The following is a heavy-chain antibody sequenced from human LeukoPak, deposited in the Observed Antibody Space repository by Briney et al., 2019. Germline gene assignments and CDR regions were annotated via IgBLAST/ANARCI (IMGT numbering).Heavy chain of an antibody. J-gene: IGHJ6*03. Sequence: SETLSLTCTVSGGSISSGDYYWSWIRQPPGKGLEWIGYIYYSGSTYYNPSLKSRVTISVDTSKDQFSLKLSSVTAADTAVYYCARAPPTYFWSGYGYYYMDVWGKGTTVTVSS. CDR2: IYYSGST. V-gene: IGHV4-30-4*08. CDR3: ARAPPTYFWSGYGYYYMDV. D-gene: IGHD3-3*01. CDR1: GGSISSGDYY.